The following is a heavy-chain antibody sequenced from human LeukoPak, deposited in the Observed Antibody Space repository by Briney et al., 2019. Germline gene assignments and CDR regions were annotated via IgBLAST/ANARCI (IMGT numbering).Heavy chain of an antibody. J-gene: IGHJ5*02. D-gene: IGHD3-3*01. V-gene: IGHV4-38-2*01. CDR2: IYHRGST. CDR3: AILEYYDFWSGSYSSNWFHP. Sequence: SETLSLTCAVSGYSISSGYYWGWIRQPPGKGLEWIGSIYHRGSTYYNPSLKSRVTISVDTSKNQFSLKLSSVTAADTAVYYCAILEYYDFWSGSYSSNWFHPWGQGTLVTVSS. CDR1: GYSISSGYY.